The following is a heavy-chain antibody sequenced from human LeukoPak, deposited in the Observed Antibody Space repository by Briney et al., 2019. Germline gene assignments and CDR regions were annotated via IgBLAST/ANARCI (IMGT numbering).Heavy chain of an antibody. V-gene: IGHV3-23*01. CDR1: GFIFSTYA. CDR2: VSNSGVST. J-gene: IGHJ4*02. CDR3: ARDRSTNSYAEYFFDY. Sequence: GGSLRLSCAASGFIFSTYAMNWVRQAPGKGLEWISGVSNSGVSTNYADSVKGRFTISRDNSKNMLYLQMNGLRAEDTAVYYCARDRSTNSYAEYFFDYWGQGTLVTVSS. D-gene: IGHD5-18*01.